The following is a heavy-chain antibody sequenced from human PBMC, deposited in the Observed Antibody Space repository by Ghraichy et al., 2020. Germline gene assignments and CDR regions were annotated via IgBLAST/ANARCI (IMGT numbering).Heavy chain of an antibody. CDR1: GGTFSSYA. CDR2: IIPIFGTA. Sequence: SVKVSCKASGGTFSSYAISWVRQAPGQGLEWMGGIIPIFGTANYAQKFQGRVTITADKSTSTAYMELSSLRSEDTAVYYCARDSGSSGWGNYYYGMDVWGQGTTVTVSS. J-gene: IGHJ6*02. CDR3: ARDSGSSGWGNYYYGMDV. V-gene: IGHV1-69*06. D-gene: IGHD6-19*01.